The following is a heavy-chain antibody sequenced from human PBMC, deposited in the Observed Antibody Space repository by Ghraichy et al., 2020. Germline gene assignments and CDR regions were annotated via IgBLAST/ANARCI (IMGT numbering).Heavy chain of an antibody. V-gene: IGHV4-39*01. Sequence: SETLSLTCTVSGGSISSSSYYWGWIRQPPGKGLEWIGNIYYSGSTNYNPSLKSRVTISVDRSKNQFSLKLSSVTAADTAVYYCARLYYYDRSGYFSHWGQGTLVTVSS. CDR3: ARLYYYDRSGYFSH. J-gene: IGHJ4*02. D-gene: IGHD3-22*01. CDR1: GGSISSSSYY. CDR2: IYYSGST.